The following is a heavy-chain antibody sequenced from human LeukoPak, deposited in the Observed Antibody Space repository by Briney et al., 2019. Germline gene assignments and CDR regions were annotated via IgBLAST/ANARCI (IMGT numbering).Heavy chain of an antibody. Sequence: ASVKVSCKASGYTFTGYYMHWVRQAPGQGLEWMGWISAYNGNTNYAQKLQGRVTMTTDTSTSTAYMELRSLRSDDTAVYYCARDESAIFQHWGQGTLVTVSS. CDR2: ISAYNGNT. J-gene: IGHJ1*01. CDR3: ARDESAIFQH. D-gene: IGHD3-3*01. V-gene: IGHV1-18*04. CDR1: GYTFTGYY.